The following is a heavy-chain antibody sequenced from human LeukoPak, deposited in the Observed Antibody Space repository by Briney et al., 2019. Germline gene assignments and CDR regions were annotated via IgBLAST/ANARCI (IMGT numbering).Heavy chain of an antibody. D-gene: IGHD2-2*01. V-gene: IGHV1-2*02. CDR3: ARDSATLVPAALTWYYYYYMDV. CDR2: INPNSGGT. J-gene: IGHJ6*03. Sequence: GASVKVSCKASGYTFTGYYMHWVRQAPGQGLEWMGWINPNSGGTNYAQKFQGRVTMTSDTSTTTAYMELRSLRSDDTAVYYCARDSATLVPAALTWYYYYYMDVWGKGTTVTVSS. CDR1: GYTFTGYY.